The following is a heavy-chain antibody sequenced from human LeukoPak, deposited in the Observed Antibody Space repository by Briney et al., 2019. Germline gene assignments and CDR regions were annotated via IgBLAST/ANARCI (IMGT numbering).Heavy chain of an antibody. Sequence: GGSLRLSRAASGFTFSSYAMHWVRQAPGKGLEWVAVISYDGSNKYYADSVKGRFTISRDNSKNTLYLQMNSLRAEDTAVYYCARDRSKVDTATINYWGQGTLVTVSS. D-gene: IGHD5-18*01. V-gene: IGHV3-30-3*01. CDR3: ARDRSKVDTATINY. CDR1: GFTFSSYA. CDR2: ISYDGSNK. J-gene: IGHJ4*02.